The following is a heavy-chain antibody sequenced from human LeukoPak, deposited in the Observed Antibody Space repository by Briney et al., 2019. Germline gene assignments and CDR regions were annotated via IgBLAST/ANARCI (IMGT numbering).Heavy chain of an antibody. D-gene: IGHD2-21*02. CDR2: ISVSGSNT. Sequence: GGSLRLSCAASGFTFSSHAMSWVRQAPGKGLECVSTISVSGSNTYYADSVKGRFTISRDNSKNTLYLQMNSLRAEDTAVYYCAKDLSRLYYYYGMDVWGQGTTVTVSS. CDR1: GFTFSSHA. CDR3: AKDLSRLYYYYGMDV. V-gene: IGHV3-23*01. J-gene: IGHJ6*02.